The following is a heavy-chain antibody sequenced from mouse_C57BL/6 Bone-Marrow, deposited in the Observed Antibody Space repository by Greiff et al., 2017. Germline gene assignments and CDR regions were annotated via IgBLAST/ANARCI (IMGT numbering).Heavy chain of an antibody. Sequence: VQLQQSGAELVKPGASVKLSCTASGFNIKDYYIHWVKQRPEQGLEWIGRIDPEDGETKYAPKFQDKATITADTSSNTAYLPLSSLTSEDTAVYYCTRSLIYYGTNYWGQGTTLTVSS. D-gene: IGHD1-1*01. V-gene: IGHV14-2*01. CDR2: IDPEDGET. CDR3: TRSLIYYGTNY. CDR1: GFNIKDYY. J-gene: IGHJ2*01.